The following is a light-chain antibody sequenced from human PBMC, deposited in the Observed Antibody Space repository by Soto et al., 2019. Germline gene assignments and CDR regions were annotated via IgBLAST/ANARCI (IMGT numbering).Light chain of an antibody. CDR2: GAS. CDR1: QSVSSN. J-gene: IGKJ2*01. Sequence: EIVMTQSPATLSVSPGERATLSCRASQSVSSNLAWYQQKPGQAPRLLIYGASTRATGIPAGFSGSGSGTEFTLTISSLQSEDFAVYYCQHYNNWPMYTFGQGTKLEIK. V-gene: IGKV3-15*01. CDR3: QHYNNWPMYT.